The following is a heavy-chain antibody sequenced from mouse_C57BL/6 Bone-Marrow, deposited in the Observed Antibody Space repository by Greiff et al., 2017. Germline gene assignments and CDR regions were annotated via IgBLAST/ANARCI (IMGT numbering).Heavy chain of an antibody. D-gene: IGHD1-2*01. CDR1: GFTFSSYG. Sequence: EVKVVESGGDLVKPGGSLKLSCAASGFTFSSYGMSWVRQTPDKRLEWVATISSGGSYTYYPDSVKGRFTISRDNAKNTLYLQMSSLKSEDTAMYYCARRDYGHWYFDVWGTGTTVTVSS. J-gene: IGHJ1*03. V-gene: IGHV5-6*01. CDR2: ISSGGSYT. CDR3: ARRDYGHWYFDV.